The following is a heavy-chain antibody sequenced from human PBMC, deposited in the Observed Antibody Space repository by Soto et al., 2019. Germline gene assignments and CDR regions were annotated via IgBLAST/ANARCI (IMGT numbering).Heavy chain of an antibody. D-gene: IGHD6-13*01. CDR3: AAGLYFFDY. CDR1: GSTFSSYG. J-gene: IGHJ4*02. V-gene: IGHV3-30*03. Sequence: GGSLRLSCAASGSTFSSYGMHWVRQAPGKGLEWVALISYDGSNKYYPDSVKGRFTISRDNSKNTLYLQMNSLRTEDTAVYYCAAGLYFFDYCGQGTLVTVSS. CDR2: ISYDGSNK.